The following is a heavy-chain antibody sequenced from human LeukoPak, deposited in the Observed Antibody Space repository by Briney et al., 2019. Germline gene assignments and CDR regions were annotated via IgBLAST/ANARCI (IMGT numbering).Heavy chain of an antibody. J-gene: IGHJ3*02. CDR1: GGTFSSYA. CDR3: ARRADYDFWSGYSDPRGAFDI. V-gene: IGHV1-69*05. D-gene: IGHD3-3*01. CDR2: IIPIFGTA. Sequence: GASVKVSCKASGGTFSSYAISWVRQAPGQGLEWMGGIIPIFGTANYAQKFQGRVTITTDESTSTAYMELSSLRSEDTAVYYCARRADYDFWSGYSDPRGAFDIWGQGTMVTVSS.